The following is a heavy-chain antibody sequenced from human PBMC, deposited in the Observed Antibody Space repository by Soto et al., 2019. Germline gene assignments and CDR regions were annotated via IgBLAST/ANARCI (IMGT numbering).Heavy chain of an antibody. CDR1: GGSISSGGYS. J-gene: IGHJ4*02. CDR2: IYHSEST. CDR3: SREVSWTTGFDY. Sequence: SETLSLTCAVSGGSISSGGYSWIWIRQPPGKGLEWIGYIYHSESTDYNPSLKSRVTISVDRSKNQFSLKLTSVTAAETAVYYGSREVSWTTGFDYWGQGNLVTVSS. V-gene: IGHV4-30-2*01. D-gene: IGHD1-1*01.